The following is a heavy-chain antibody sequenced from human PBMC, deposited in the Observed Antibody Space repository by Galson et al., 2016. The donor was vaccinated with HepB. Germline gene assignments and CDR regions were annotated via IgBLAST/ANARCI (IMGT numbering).Heavy chain of an antibody. D-gene: IGHD5-18*01. CDR3: AKRPYSYGWHYGMDV. Sequence: SLRLSCAASRFSFSSYAMSWVRQAPGKGLEWVSGITSGGTTYYADSVKGRFTISRDNSKNILYLQMKSLRDEDTAVYYCAKRPYSYGWHYGMDVWGQGTTVTVSS. CDR2: ITSGGTT. J-gene: IGHJ6*02. CDR1: RFSFSSYA. V-gene: IGHV3-23*01.